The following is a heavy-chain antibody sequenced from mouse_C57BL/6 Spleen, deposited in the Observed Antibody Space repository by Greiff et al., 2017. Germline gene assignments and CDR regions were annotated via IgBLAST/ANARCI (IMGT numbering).Heavy chain of an antibody. CDR1: GFTFSSYA. Sequence: EVKLMESGGGLVKPGGSLKLSCAASGFTFSSYAMSWVRQTPEKRLEWVATISDGGSYTYYPDNVKGRFTISRDNAKNNLYLQMSHLKSEDTAMYYCASVQASFAYWGQGTLVTVSA. V-gene: IGHV5-4*03. J-gene: IGHJ3*01. CDR2: ISDGGSYT. CDR3: ASVQASFAY.